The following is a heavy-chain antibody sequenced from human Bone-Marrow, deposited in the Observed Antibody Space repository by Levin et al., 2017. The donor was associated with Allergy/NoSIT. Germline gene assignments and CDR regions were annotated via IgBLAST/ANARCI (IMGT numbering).Heavy chain of an antibody. J-gene: IGHJ3*02. CDR3: AKVCGLDYYDSSGYSGDAFDI. CDR2: ISYDGSNK. D-gene: IGHD3-22*01. V-gene: IGHV3-30*18. CDR1: GFTFSSYG. Sequence: LSLTCAASGFTFSSYGMHWVRQAPGKGLEWVAVISYDGSNKYYADSVKGRFTISRDNSKNTLYLQMNSLRAEDTAVYYCAKVCGLDYYDSSGYSGDAFDIWGQGTMVTVSS.